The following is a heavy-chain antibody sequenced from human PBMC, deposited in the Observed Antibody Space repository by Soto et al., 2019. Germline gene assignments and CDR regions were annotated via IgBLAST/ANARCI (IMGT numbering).Heavy chain of an antibody. Sequence: GGSLRLSCAASGFTFSSYAMSWVRQAPGKGLEWVSAISGSGGSTYYADSVKGRFTISRDNSKNTLYLQMSSLRAEDTAVYYCVRDRIAAAGTADYWGQGTLVTVSS. CDR3: VRDRIAAAGTADY. CDR1: GFTFSSYA. V-gene: IGHV3-23*01. J-gene: IGHJ4*02. CDR2: ISGSGGST. D-gene: IGHD6-13*01.